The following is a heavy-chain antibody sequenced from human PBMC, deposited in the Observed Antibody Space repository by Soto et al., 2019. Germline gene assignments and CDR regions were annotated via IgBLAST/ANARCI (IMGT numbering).Heavy chain of an antibody. V-gene: IGHV1-8*01. Sequence: ASVKVSCKASGYTFSSYDMNWVRQATGQGLEWMGWMNPNSGNTGYAQKFQGRVTMTRNTSISTAYMELSSLRSEDTAVYYCARGLGYYGSGSSDYWGQGTLVTVSS. CDR3: ARGLGYYGSGSSDY. CDR1: GYTFSSYD. CDR2: MNPNSGNT. J-gene: IGHJ4*02. D-gene: IGHD3-10*01.